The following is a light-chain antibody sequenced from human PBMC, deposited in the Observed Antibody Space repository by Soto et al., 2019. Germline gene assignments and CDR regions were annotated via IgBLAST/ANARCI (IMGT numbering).Light chain of an antibody. CDR3: QKYNSAPLT. CDR2: AAS. V-gene: IGKV1-27*01. CDR1: QGIGVY. J-gene: IGKJ4*01. Sequence: DIQMTQSPSSLSASLGDRVTITCRASQGIGVYLAWFQQKPGKVPRLLIYAASAFQSGVPSRFSRGGSGTDFTLTINSLQPEDVATYYCQKYNSAPLTFGGGTKVEIK.